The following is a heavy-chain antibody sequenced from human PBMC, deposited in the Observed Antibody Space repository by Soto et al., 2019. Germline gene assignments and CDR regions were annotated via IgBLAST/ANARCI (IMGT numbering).Heavy chain of an antibody. V-gene: IGHV4-59*01. CDR2: IYYSGST. J-gene: IGHJ4*02. CDR3: ARDFLSASRGHSYGYAY. Sequence: PSETLSLTCTVSGGSISSYYWSWIRQPPGKGLEWIGYIYYSGSTNYNPSLKSRVTISVDTSKNQFSLKLSSVTAADTAVYYCARDFLSASRGHSYGYAYWGQGSLVPVDS. CDR1: GGSISSYY. D-gene: IGHD5-18*01.